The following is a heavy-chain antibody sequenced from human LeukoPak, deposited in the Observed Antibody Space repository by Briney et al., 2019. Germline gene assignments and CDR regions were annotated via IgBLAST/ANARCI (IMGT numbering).Heavy chain of an antibody. D-gene: IGHD3-16*01. V-gene: IGHV1-69*13. Sequence: SVKVSCKASGGTFSNYAISWVRQAPGQGLEWMGGIITMFGTTNYAQKFQGRVTITADESTGTASMELNSLRSEDTAVYYCARNDPVLSHSNYYYYYMDVWGKGTTVTISS. CDR2: IITMFGTT. CDR1: GGTFSNYA. J-gene: IGHJ6*03. CDR3: ARNDPVLSHSNYYYYYMDV.